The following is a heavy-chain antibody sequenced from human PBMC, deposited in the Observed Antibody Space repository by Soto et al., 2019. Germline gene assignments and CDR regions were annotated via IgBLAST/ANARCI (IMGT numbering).Heavy chain of an antibody. CDR3: ARGPTRGLVSASYYYYGMDV. J-gene: IGHJ6*02. D-gene: IGHD6-19*01. V-gene: IGHV1-69*13. Sequence: GSSVKVSCKASGGTFSSYAISWVRQAPGQGLEWMGGIIPIFGTANHAQKFQGRVTITADESTSTAYMELSSLRSEDTAVYYCARGPTRGLVSASYYYYGMDVWGQGTTVTVSS. CDR1: GGTFSSYA. CDR2: IIPIFGTA.